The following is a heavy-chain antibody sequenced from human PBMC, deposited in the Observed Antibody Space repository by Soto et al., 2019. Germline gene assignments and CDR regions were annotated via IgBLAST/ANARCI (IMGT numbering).Heavy chain of an antibody. D-gene: IGHD7-27*01. V-gene: IGHV3-73*02. J-gene: IGHJ4*02. Sequence: EVQLVESGGGLVQPGGSLTLSCAVSGLSFRDSAMHWVRQAAGKGLEWVGRISNKADSYRTAYGAPVTGRIIITRDDSRNMAYLQMSSRKHEDTAVYYCCTPDRNWGSCDYWGLGTGVNVSS. CDR1: GLSFRDSA. CDR3: CTPDRNWGSCDY. CDR2: ISNKADSYRT.